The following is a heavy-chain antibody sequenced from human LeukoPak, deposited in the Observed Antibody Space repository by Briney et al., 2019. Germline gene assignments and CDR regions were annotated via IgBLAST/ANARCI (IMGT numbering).Heavy chain of an antibody. CDR3: APLYCSGGSCYSDWFDP. V-gene: IGHV3-30*02. D-gene: IGHD2-15*01. J-gene: IGHJ5*02. CDR1: GFTFSSYG. Sequence: GGSLRLSCAASGFTFSSYGMHWVRQAPGKGLEGVAFIRYDGSNKYYADSVKGRFTISRDNSKNTLYLQMNSLRAEDTAVYYCAPLYCSGGSCYSDWFDPWGQGTLVTVSS. CDR2: IRYDGSNK.